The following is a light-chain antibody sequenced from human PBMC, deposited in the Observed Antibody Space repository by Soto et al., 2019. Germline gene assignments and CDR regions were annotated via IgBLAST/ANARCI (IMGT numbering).Light chain of an antibody. CDR3: QQFSSYPLT. V-gene: IGKV3D-15*01. J-gene: IGKJ4*01. CDR1: QSVGSN. CDR2: GAS. Sequence: EIVMTQSPATLSVSPGERVPPSCRARQSVGSNLAWYQQKPGQAPRLLIYGASNRATGIPDRFSGSGSGTDFTLTISRLEPEDFAVYYCQQFSSYPLTFGGGTKVDIK.